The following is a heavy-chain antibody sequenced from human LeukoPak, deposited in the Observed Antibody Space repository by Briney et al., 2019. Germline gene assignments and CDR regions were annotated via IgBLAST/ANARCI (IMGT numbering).Heavy chain of an antibody. D-gene: IGHD3-10*01. CDR3: ARDLTRKPLWFGELFPLGY. J-gene: IGHJ4*02. Sequence: GGSLRLSCAASGFTFSSYAMHWVRQAPGKGLEWVAVISYDGSNKYYADSVKGRFTISRDNSKNTLYLQMNSLRAEDTAVHYCARDLTRKPLWFGELFPLGYWGQGTLVTVSS. CDR2: ISYDGSNK. CDR1: GFTFSSYA. V-gene: IGHV3-30*04.